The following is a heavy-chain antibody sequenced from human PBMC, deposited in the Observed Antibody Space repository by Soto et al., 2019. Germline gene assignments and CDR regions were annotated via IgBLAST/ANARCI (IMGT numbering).Heavy chain of an antibody. V-gene: IGHV4-30-2*01. CDR3: ARGVRFLQLFNENYFDY. Sequence: SETLSLTCAVSGGSISSGGYSWSWNRQPPGKGLEWIGYIYHSGRTYYNPSLKSRVTISVDRSRNQFSLKLSSVTAADTAVYYCARGVRFLQLFNENYFDYWGQGTLVTVSS. CDR2: IYHSGRT. CDR1: GGSISSGGYS. J-gene: IGHJ4*02. D-gene: IGHD3-3*01.